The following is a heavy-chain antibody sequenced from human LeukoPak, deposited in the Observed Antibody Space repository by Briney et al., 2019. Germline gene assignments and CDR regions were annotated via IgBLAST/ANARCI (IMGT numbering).Heavy chain of an antibody. CDR2: IYYSGST. CDR3: ARRTTGYSSVGGKRAYYFDY. CDR1: GGSISSSSYY. V-gene: IGHV4-39*07. J-gene: IGHJ4*02. Sequence: SETLSLTCTVSGGSISSSSYYWGWIRQPPGKGLEWIGSIYYSGSTYYNPSLKSRVTISVDTSKNQFSLKLSSVTAADTAVYYCARRTTGYSSVGGKRAYYFDYWGQGTLVTVSS. D-gene: IGHD6-19*01.